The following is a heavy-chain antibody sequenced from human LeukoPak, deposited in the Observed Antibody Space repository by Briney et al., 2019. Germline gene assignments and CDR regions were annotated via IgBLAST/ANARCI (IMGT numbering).Heavy chain of an antibody. CDR3: ARVGYSSGWYTGTSEYYFDY. J-gene: IGHJ4*02. V-gene: IGHV1-8*01. CDR1: GYTFTSYD. CDR2: MNPNSGNT. Sequence: ASVKVSCKGSGYTFTSYDINWVRQATGQGLEWMGWMNPNSGNTGYAQKFQGRVTMTRNTSISTAYMELSSLRSEDTAVYYCARVGYSSGWYTGTSEYYFDYWGQGTLVTVSS. D-gene: IGHD6-19*01.